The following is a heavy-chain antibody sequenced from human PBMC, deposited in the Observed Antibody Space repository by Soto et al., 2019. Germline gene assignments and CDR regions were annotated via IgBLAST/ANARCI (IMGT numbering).Heavy chain of an antibody. Sequence: TGGSLRLSCAASGFTFSSYAMHWVRQAPGKGLEWVAVISYDGSNKYYADSVKGRFTISRDNSKNTLYLQMNSLRAEDTAVYYCARDNIRGVRGVITPYFDYWGQGTLVTVSS. CDR1: GFTFSSYA. J-gene: IGHJ4*02. D-gene: IGHD3-10*01. CDR2: ISYDGSNK. CDR3: ARDNIRGVRGVITPYFDY. V-gene: IGHV3-30-3*01.